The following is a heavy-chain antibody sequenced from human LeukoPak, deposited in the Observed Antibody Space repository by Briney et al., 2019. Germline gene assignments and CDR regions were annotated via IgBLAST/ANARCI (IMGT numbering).Heavy chain of an antibody. CDR3: VRGGQQLIGPLWF. V-gene: IGHV4-59*01. J-gene: IGHJ4*01. CDR1: GGSRSSYY. Sequence: KPSETLSLTCTVSGGSRSSYYWSWIRQPPGKGLEWIGYIYYSGSTNYNPSLKSRVTISVDTSKNQFSLKLSSVTAADTAVYYCVRGGQQLIGPLWFWGQESWSPSPQ. CDR2: IYYSGST. D-gene: IGHD6-13*01.